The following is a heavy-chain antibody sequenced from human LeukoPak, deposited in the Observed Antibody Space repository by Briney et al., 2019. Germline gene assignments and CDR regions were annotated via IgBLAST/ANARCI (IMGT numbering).Heavy chain of an antibody. Sequence: PGGSLRLSCAASGFTFSSYAMSWVRQAPGKGLEWVSAISGSGGSTYYADSVKGRFTISRDNSKNTLYLQMNSLRAEDTAVYYCAKESGYDFWSGYYTDYWGQGTLVTVSS. D-gene: IGHD3-3*01. CDR3: AKESGYDFWSGYYTDY. J-gene: IGHJ4*02. CDR1: GFTFSSYA. V-gene: IGHV3-23*01. CDR2: ISGSGGST.